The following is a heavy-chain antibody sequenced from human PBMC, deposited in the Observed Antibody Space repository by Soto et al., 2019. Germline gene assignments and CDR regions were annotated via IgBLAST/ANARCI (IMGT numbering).Heavy chain of an antibody. J-gene: IGHJ6*02. CDR3: ARDSPVTIFGASYYYGMDV. D-gene: IGHD3-3*01. CDR1: GGSISSYY. CDR2: IYYSGST. Sequence: SETLSLTCTVSGGSISSYYWSWIRQPPGKGLEWIGYIYYSGSTNYNPSLKSRVTISVDTSKNQFSLKLSSVTAADTAVYYCARDSPVTIFGASYYYGMDVWGQGTTVTVSS. V-gene: IGHV4-59*01.